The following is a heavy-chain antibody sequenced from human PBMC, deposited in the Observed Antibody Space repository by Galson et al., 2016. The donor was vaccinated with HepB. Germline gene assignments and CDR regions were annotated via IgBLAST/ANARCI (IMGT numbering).Heavy chain of an antibody. CDR1: GFTFSSYS. V-gene: IGHV3-21*01. J-gene: IGHJ4*02. CDR3: AGGYSYGYFYY. Sequence: SLRLSCAASGFTFSSYSMNWVRQAPGKGLEWVSSLSSSSSYIYYADSVKGRFTISRDSAKNSMYLQMNSLRAEDTAVYYCAGGYSYGYFYYWGQGTLVTASS. D-gene: IGHD5-18*01. CDR2: LSSSSSYI.